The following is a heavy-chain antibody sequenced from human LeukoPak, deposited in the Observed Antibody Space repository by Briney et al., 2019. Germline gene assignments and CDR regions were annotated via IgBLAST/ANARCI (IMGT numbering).Heavy chain of an antibody. D-gene: IGHD5-12*01. J-gene: IGHJ5*02. Sequence: GASVKVSCKAFGYTFTSYGISWVRQAPGQGLEWMGWVSDYNGNTNYAQKLQGRVTMTTDTSTSTAYMELRSLRSDDTAVYYCARRGFSGYSSSWYDHWGQGTLVTVSS. V-gene: IGHV1-18*01. CDR1: GYTFTSYG. CDR3: ARRGFSGYSSSWYDH. CDR2: VSDYNGNT.